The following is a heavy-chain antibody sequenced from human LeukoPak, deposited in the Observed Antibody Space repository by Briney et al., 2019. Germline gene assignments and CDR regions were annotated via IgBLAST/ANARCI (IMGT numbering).Heavy chain of an antibody. CDR1: IASLSTYY. CDR2: IYHSGPS. V-gene: IGHV4-59*01. CDR3: AKAAKFYYGSQTYYYFDY. J-gene: IGHJ4*02. Sequence: PSETLSLTCTVSIASLSTYYWSWIRQPPGKGLEWIGYIYHSGPSNYNPSLTSRVAMSVDTSKSQFSLSLTSVTTADTAVYYCAKAAKFYYGSQTYYYFDYWGQGILVTVSS. D-gene: IGHD3-10*01.